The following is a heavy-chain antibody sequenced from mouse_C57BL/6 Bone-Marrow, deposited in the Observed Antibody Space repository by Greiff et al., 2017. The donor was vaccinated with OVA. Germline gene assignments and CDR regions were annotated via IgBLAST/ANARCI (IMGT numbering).Heavy chain of an antibody. Sequence: VQLQQSGPGLVKPSQSLSLTCSVTGYSITSGYYWNWIRQFPGNKLEWMGYISYDGSNNYNPSLKNRISITRDTSKNQFFLKLNSVTTEDTATYYCARDRGDGYLYYYAMDYWGQGTSVTVSS. V-gene: IGHV3-6*01. CDR1: GYSITSGYY. J-gene: IGHJ4*01. D-gene: IGHD2-3*01. CDR3: ARDRGDGYLYYYAMDY. CDR2: ISYDGSN.